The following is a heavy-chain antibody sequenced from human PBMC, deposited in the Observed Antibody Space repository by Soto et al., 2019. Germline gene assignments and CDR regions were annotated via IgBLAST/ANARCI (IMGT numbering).Heavy chain of an antibody. CDR3: ARRKERSGPIYSDS. D-gene: IGHD6-25*01. V-gene: IGHV1-8*01. CDR2: VNPNNGNT. J-gene: IGHJ4*02. Sequence: ASVKVSCKASGHTFSTYDINWVRQATGQGLEWMGWVNPNNGNTGYAQKFQGRVTMTRNSSIATAYLELSGLKYEDTAVYYCARRKERSGPIYSDSWGERTLAT. CDR1: GHTFSTYD.